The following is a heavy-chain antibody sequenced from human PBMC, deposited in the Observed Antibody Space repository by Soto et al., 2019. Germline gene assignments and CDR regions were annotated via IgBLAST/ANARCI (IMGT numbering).Heavy chain of an antibody. V-gene: IGHV3-7*01. CDR1: GFTFSNFW. CDR3: GRDEVRNGVGV. J-gene: IGHJ6*02. Sequence: EVRLVESGGGLVQPGGSLRLSCVGSGFTFSNFWMSWARQAPGKGLEWVANIKGDGSEKRYADSVKGRLTISRDNAKNSVSLQMNSLRVEDTALYYCGRDEVRNGVGVWGPGTTVIVSS. CDR2: IKGDGSEK.